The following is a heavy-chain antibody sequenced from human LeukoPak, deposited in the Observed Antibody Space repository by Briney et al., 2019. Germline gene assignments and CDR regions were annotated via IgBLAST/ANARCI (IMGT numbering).Heavy chain of an antibody. Sequence: SETLSLTCTVSGGSISSGGYYWSWIRQHPGKGLEWIGYIYYSGSTYYNPSLKSRVTISVDRSKNQFSLKLSSVTAADTAVYYCARGVVVAATSWFDPWGQGTLVTVSS. D-gene: IGHD2-15*01. J-gene: IGHJ5*02. CDR2: IYYSGST. CDR1: GGSISSGGYY. V-gene: IGHV4-31*03. CDR3: ARGVVVAATSWFDP.